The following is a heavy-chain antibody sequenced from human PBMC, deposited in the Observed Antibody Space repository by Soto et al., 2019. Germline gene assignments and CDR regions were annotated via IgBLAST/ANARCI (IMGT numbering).Heavy chain of an antibody. CDR1: VFTFSSYG. D-gene: IGHD2-15*01. Sequence: SLRLACAASVFTFSSYGMHWVRQAPGKGLEWVAVIWYDGSNKYYADSVKGRFTISRDNSKNTLYLQMNSLRAEDTAVYYCARDGRRYCSGGSCYYFDYWGQGTLVTVSS. V-gene: IGHV3-33*01. J-gene: IGHJ4*02. CDR3: ARDGRRYCSGGSCYYFDY. CDR2: IWYDGSNK.